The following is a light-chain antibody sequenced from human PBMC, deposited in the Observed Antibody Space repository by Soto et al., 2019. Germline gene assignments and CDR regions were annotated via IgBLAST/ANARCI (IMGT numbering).Light chain of an antibody. CDR3: QQYGSSPLT. V-gene: IGKV3-20*01. CDR1: QSVSSNY. J-gene: IGKJ5*01. Sequence: EIVLTQSPGTLSLSPGERATLSCRASQSVSSNYLAWYQQKPGQAPRVLIYVASSRATGIPDRFSGSGSGTDFTLTISRLEPEDFPVYYCQQYGSSPLTFGQGTRLEIK. CDR2: VAS.